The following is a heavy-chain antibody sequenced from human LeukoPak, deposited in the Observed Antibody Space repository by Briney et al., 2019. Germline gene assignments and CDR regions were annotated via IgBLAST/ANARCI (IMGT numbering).Heavy chain of an antibody. J-gene: IGHJ4*02. CDR3: ARDYGDYDGFDY. D-gene: IGHD4-17*01. CDR1: GFTFSTFS. V-gene: IGHV3-48*04. Sequence: GGSLRLSCAASGFTFSTFSMNWVRQASGKGLEWVSYVSTSGSTRYYADSAKGRFTISRDNTKNSLYLQMNSLRAEDTAVYYCARDYGDYDGFDYWGQGILVTVSS. CDR2: VSTSGSTR.